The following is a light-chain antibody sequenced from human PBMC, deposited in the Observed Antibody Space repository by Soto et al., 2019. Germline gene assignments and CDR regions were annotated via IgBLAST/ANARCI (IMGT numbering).Light chain of an antibody. CDR2: DVN. Sequence: QSVLTQPASVSGSPGQSIAISCIGTSSDIGYDDYVSWYQQHPGKAPKLILYDVNNRPSGVSNRFSGSKSGNTASLTISGLQTEDEADYYCSSYSSSGTLWVFGGGTQLTVL. J-gene: IGLJ3*02. CDR3: SSYSSSGTLWV. V-gene: IGLV2-14*01. CDR1: SSDIGYDDY.